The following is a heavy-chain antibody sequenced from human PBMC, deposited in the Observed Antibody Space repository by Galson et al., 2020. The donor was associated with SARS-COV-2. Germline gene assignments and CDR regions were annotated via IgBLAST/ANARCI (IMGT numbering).Heavy chain of an antibody. CDR1: GFSLSTSGMC. CDR3: ARISADSSGYFFDY. V-gene: IGHV2-70*11. J-gene: IGHJ4*02. Sequence: SGPTLVKPTQTLTLTCTFSGFSLSTSGMCVSWIRQPPGKALEWLSRIDWDDDKYYSTSLKTRLTISKDTSKNQVVLTMTNMDPVDTATYYCARISADSSGYFFDYWGQGTLVTVSS. D-gene: IGHD3-22*01. CDR2: IDWDDDK.